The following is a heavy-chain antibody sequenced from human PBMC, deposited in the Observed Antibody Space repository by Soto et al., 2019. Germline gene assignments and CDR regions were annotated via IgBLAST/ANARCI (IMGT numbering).Heavy chain of an antibody. J-gene: IGHJ5*02. CDR3: ARAYCGGDCFRNWFDP. CDR2: IIPIFGTA. V-gene: IGHV1-69*01. D-gene: IGHD2-21*02. Sequence: QVQLVQSGAEVKKPGSSVKVSCKASGGTFSSYAISWVRQAPGQGLEWMGGIIPIFGTANYAQKFQGRVTITADESTSTDYMELSSLRAEDTAVYYCARAYCGGDCFRNWFDPWGQGTLVTVSS. CDR1: GGTFSSYA.